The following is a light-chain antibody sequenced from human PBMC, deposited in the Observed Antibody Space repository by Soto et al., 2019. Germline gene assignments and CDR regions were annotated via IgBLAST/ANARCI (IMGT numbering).Light chain of an antibody. V-gene: IGKV1-9*01. CDR3: QQLNSFPIP. Sequence: IQLTQSPSSLSASVGDRVTISCRASQGIANFLAWYQQKPGKAPKLLIYDASTLQSGVPSRFSGSGSGTDFTLTISRLQPEDFATYYCQQLNSFPIPFGPGTKVDIK. CDR2: DAS. CDR1: QGIANF. J-gene: IGKJ3*01.